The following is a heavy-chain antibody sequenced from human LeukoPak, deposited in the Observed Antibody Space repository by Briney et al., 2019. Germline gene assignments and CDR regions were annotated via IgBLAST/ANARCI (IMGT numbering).Heavy chain of an antibody. CDR1: GGSISSGGYY. V-gene: IGHV4-31*03. CDR2: IYYSGST. D-gene: IGHD1-26*01. J-gene: IGHJ3*02. Sequence: SETLSLTCTVSGGSISSGGYYWSWIRQHPGKGLEWIGYIYYSGSTYYNPSLKSRVTISVDTSKNQFSLKLSSVTAADTAVYYCARDTGPSSGSRTYAFDIWGQGTMVTVSS. CDR3: ARDTGPSSGSRTYAFDI.